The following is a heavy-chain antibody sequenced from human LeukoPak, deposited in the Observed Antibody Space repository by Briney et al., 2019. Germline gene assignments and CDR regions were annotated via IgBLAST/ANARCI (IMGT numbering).Heavy chain of an antibody. J-gene: IGHJ3*02. Sequence: PGGSLRLSCAASGFTFSSNGMHWVRRAPGKGLEWVAAIWYDGSKEYYADSVKGRFSISRDNSRNTLFLQMNSLRAEDTAVYYCARAKGDSLDIWGQGTMVTVSS. CDR1: GFTFSSNG. CDR3: ARAKGDSLDI. D-gene: IGHD2-21*02. CDR2: IWYDGSKE. V-gene: IGHV3-33*01.